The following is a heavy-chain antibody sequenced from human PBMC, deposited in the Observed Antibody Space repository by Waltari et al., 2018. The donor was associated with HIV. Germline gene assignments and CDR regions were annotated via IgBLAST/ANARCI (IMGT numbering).Heavy chain of an antibody. CDR3: AKMSAVAPGTPGRVDH. CDR2: IRDNGQT. V-gene: IGHV4-59*01. Sequence: QVQLQESGPGLVKPSGTLSLSCVVSGDSMKASFWTWIHQPPEGGLEYIDHIRDNGQTNYRPSFKSRVGLSIDTSKNQVSLKVHAGTTADTGVYYCAKMSAVAPGTPGRVDHWGRGALVTVSS. CDR1: GDSMKASF. J-gene: IGHJ5*02. D-gene: IGHD2-21*01.